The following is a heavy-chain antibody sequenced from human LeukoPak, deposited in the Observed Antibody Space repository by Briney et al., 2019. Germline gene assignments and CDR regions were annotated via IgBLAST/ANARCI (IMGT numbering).Heavy chain of an antibody. D-gene: IGHD6-25*01. J-gene: IGHJ4*02. CDR3: ARFSAAATGGFDY. Sequence: PSETLSLTCTVSGGSISSYYWSWIRQPPGKGLEWIGYIYYSGSTNYNPSLKSRVTISVDTSKNQFSLELSSVTAADTAVYYCARFSAAATGGFDYWGQGTLVTVSS. CDR1: GGSISSYY. CDR2: IYYSGST. V-gene: IGHV4-59*01.